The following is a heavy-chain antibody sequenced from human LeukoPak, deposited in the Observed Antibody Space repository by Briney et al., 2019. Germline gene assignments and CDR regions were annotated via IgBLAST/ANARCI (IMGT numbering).Heavy chain of an antibody. J-gene: IGHJ4*02. CDR2: MNPNSGNT. V-gene: IGHV1-8*01. Sequence: EWMGWMNPNSGNTGYAQKFQGRVNMTRNTSISTAYMELSSLRSEDTAVYYCARGRGLFDYWGQGTLVTVSS. CDR3: ARGRGLFDY.